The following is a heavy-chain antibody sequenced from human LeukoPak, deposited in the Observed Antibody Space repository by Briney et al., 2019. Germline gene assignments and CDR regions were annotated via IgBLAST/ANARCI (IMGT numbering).Heavy chain of an antibody. CDR3: ARRGVDMTSTIDY. D-gene: IGHD5-24*01. Sequence: SETLSLTCAVYGESFSGYYWTWISQPPGKGLEWIGEVNHSGSTNSNSSLKSRVTISVDTSKNQFSLKLTSVTAADTAVYYCARRGVDMTSTIDYWSQGTLVTVSS. V-gene: IGHV4-34*01. CDR2: VNHSGST. J-gene: IGHJ4*02. CDR1: GESFSGYY.